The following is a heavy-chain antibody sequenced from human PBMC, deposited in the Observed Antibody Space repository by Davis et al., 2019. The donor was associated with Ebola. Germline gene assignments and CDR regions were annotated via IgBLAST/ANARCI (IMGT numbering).Heavy chain of an antibody. D-gene: IGHD6-19*01. V-gene: IGHV3-48*01. CDR2: ISNSSSTI. Sequence: GESLKIPCAASGFPFSSYSMNWVRQAPGKGLEWVSYISNSSSTIYYADSVKGRFTISSDNAKNTLYLQMNSLRAEDTAVYYCAKEGVAGAFDIWGQGTMVTVSS. CDR3: AKEGVAGAFDI. CDR1: GFPFSSYS. J-gene: IGHJ3*02.